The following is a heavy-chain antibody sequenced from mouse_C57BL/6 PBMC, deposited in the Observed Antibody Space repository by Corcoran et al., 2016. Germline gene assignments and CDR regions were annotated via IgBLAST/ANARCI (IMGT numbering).Heavy chain of an antibody. CDR2: INTYSGVP. CDR3: ARKPTALDY. Sequence: QIQLVQSGPELKKPGETVKISCKASGYTFTTYGMSWVKQAPGKGLKWMGWINTYSGVPTYADDFKGRFAFSLETSASTAYLQINNLKNEDTATYCCARKPTALDYWGQGTTLTVSS. V-gene: IGHV9-3*01. J-gene: IGHJ2*01. CDR1: GYTFTTYG. D-gene: IGHD3-1*01.